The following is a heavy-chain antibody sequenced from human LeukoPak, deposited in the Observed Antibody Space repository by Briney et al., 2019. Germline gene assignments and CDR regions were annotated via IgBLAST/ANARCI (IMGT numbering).Heavy chain of an antibody. V-gene: IGHV1-18*04. J-gene: IGHJ4*02. CDR1: GYTFITYY. Sequence: GASVKVSCKTSGYTFITYYIHWMRQVPGRGFEWMGWISAYNGNTNYAQKLQGRVTMTTDTSTSTAYMELRSLRSDDTAVYYCARNLYYYDSSGCPDYWGQGTLVTVSS. CDR2: ISAYNGNT. D-gene: IGHD3-22*01. CDR3: ARNLYYYDSSGCPDY.